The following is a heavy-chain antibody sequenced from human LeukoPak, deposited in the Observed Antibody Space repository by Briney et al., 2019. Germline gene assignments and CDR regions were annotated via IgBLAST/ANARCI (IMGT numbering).Heavy chain of an antibody. CDR1: GYSISSGYY. CDR2: IYYSGST. J-gene: IGHJ5*02. D-gene: IGHD3-22*01. V-gene: IGHV4-38-2*02. Sequence: SETLSLTCTVSGYSISSGYYWGWIRQPPGKGLEWIGSIYYSGSTYYNPSLKSRVTISVDTSKNQFSLKLSSVTAADTAVYYCARGNYYDSSGYYFNHWFDPWGQGTLVTVSS. CDR3: ARGNYYDSSGYYFNHWFDP.